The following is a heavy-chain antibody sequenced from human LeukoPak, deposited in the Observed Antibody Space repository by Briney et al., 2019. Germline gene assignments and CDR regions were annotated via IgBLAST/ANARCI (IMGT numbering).Heavy chain of an antibody. V-gene: IGHV1-69*13. CDR3: ARYSPRGLGATTYFDL. Sequence: SVKVSCKASGGTFSSYAISWVRQAPGQGLEWMGGIIPIFGTANYAQKFQGRVTITADESTSTAYMELSSQRSEDTAVYYCARYSPRGLGATTYFDLWGRGTLVTVSS. CDR2: IIPIFGTA. CDR1: GGTFSSYA. J-gene: IGHJ2*01. D-gene: IGHD1-26*01.